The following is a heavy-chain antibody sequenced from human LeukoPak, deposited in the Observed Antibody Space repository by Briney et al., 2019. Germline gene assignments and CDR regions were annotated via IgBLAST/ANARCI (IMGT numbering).Heavy chain of an antibody. V-gene: IGHV3-30*02. CDR1: GFTFSSYG. CDR3: AKVLLSYYYYMDV. D-gene: IGHD3-10*01. J-gene: IGHJ6*03. Sequence: QTGGSLRLSCAASGFTFSSYGMHWVRQAPGKGLEWVAFIRYDGSNKYYADSVKGRFTISRDNSKNTLYLQMNSLRAEDTAVYYCAKVLLSYYYYMDVWGKGTTVTISS. CDR2: IRYDGSNK.